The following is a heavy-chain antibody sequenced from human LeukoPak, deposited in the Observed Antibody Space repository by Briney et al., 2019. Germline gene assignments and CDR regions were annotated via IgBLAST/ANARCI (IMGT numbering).Heavy chain of an antibody. CDR1: GGSVSSVSYY. Sequence: SETLSLTCTVSGGSVSSVSYYWSWIRQPPGKGREWIGYIYYSGSTSYNPSLKSRLTISVDTSKNQFSLMLSSVTAADTAVYYCARGYDSSAYHPLNYWGQGTLVTVSS. V-gene: IGHV4-61*01. CDR2: IYYSGST. D-gene: IGHD3-22*01. J-gene: IGHJ4*02. CDR3: ARGYDSSAYHPLNY.